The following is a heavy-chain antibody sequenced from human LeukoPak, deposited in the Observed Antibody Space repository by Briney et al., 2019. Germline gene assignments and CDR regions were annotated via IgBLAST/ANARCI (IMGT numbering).Heavy chain of an antibody. Sequence: GGSLRLSCAASGFTFSSYSMNWVRQAPGKGLEWVSSISSSSSYIYYADSVKGRFTISRDNAWNSLCLQMNSLRAEDTAVYYCAKKENILTGYYDHWGQGTLVTVSS. J-gene: IGHJ5*02. CDR1: GFTFSSYS. CDR2: ISSSSSYI. D-gene: IGHD3-9*01. V-gene: IGHV3-21*01. CDR3: AKKENILTGYYDH.